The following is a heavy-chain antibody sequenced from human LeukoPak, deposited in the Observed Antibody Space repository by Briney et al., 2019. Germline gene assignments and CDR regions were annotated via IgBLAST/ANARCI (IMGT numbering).Heavy chain of an antibody. D-gene: IGHD2-2*01. J-gene: IGHJ5*02. CDR1: GSTFSSYA. Sequence: GASVTVSCTASGSTFSSYAISWVRQAPGQGLEWMGGITPIFGTANYAQKFQGRVTITTDESTSTAYMELSSLRSEGTAVYYCASHYCSSTSCYASFDPWGQGTLVTVSS. CDR3: ASHYCSSTSCYASFDP. CDR2: ITPIFGTA. V-gene: IGHV1-69*05.